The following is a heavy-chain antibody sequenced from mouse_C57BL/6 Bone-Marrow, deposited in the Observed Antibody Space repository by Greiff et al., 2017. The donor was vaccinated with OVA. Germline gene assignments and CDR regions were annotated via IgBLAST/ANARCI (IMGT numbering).Heavy chain of an antibody. CDR3: AKLGRWYFDV. J-gene: IGHJ1*03. D-gene: IGHD4-1*01. CDR1: GYAFSSSW. V-gene: IGHV1-82*01. Sequence: VQLKESGPELVKPGASVKISCKASGYAFSSSWMNWVKQRPGKGLEWIGRIYPGDGDTNYNGKFKGKATLTADKSSSTAYMQLSSLTSEDSAVYFCAKLGRWYFDVWGTGTTVTVSS. CDR2: IYPGDGDT.